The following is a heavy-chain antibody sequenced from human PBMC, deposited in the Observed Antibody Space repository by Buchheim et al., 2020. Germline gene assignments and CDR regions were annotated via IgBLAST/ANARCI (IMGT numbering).Heavy chain of an antibody. CDR2: IRFDGSNK. J-gene: IGHJ6*02. V-gene: IGHV3-33*01. CDR1: GFTFRSYG. CDR3: ARDGAGRDTAMVFSSSYYYGMDV. Sequence: QVQLVESGGGVVQPGRSLRVSCAASGFTFRSYGMHWVRQAPGKGLEWVAVIRFDGSNKYFVDSVKGRFTISRDNSKNTLYLQMNSLRAEDTAVYYCARDGAGRDTAMVFSSSYYYGMDVWGQGTT. D-gene: IGHD5-18*01.